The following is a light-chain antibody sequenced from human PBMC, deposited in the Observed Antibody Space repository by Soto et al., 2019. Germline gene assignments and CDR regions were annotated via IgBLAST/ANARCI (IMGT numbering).Light chain of an antibody. CDR1: QSISSY. CDR2: AAS. CDR3: QRSFRTPLT. V-gene: IGKV1-39*01. Sequence: DIRMTQSPSSLSASVGDRVTITCRASQSISSYLNWYQQKPGKAPKLLIYAASSLQSGVPSRFSGSGSGTDFPLTISSLQPEDFATYYCQRSFRTPLTFGGGTKVEIK. J-gene: IGKJ4*01.